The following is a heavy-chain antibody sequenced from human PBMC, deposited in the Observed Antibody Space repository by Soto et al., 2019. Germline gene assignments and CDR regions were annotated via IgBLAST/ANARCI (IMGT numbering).Heavy chain of an antibody. CDR3: VTSLNYDFWRDGGRHYYFDY. CDR2: IYHSGST. CDR1: GDSISSSYW. J-gene: IGHJ4*02. D-gene: IGHD3-3*01. V-gene: IGHV4-4*02. Sequence: SETLSLTCAVSGDSISSSYWWNWVRQPPGKGLEWIGKIYHSGSTNYNPSLKNRVTISVDKSNNQFSLRLSSVTAADTAVYFCVTSLNYDFWRDGGRHYYFDYWGQGTLVTVS.